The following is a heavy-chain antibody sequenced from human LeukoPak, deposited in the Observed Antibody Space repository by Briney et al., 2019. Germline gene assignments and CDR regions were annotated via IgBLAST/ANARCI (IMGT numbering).Heavy chain of an antibody. CDR2: IRYDGNSK. CDR3: AKASRLLHGSGSYPGYFDY. V-gene: IGHV3-30*02. D-gene: IGHD3-10*01. Sequence: GGSLRLSCAASGFTFSIYGMHWVRQAPGKGLEWVAFIRYDGNSKYYTDSVKGRFTISRDNSKNTLYLQMNSLRAEDTAVYYCAKASRLLHGSGSYPGYFDYWGQGTLVAVSS. CDR1: GFTFSIYG. J-gene: IGHJ4*02.